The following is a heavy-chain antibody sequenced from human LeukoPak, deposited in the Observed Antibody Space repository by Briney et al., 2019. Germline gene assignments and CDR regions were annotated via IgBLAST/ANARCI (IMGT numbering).Heavy chain of an antibody. CDR2: IYDSGST. Sequence: PSETLSLTCTVSGGSISSYYWSWIRRPPGKGLEWIGYIYDSGSTNYNPSLKSRVTISIDTSKNQFSLKLSSVTAADTAVYYCARHMYSGRYYGTDYWGQGTLVTVSS. V-gene: IGHV4-59*08. CDR3: ARHMYSGRYYGTDY. J-gene: IGHJ4*02. CDR1: GGSISSYY. D-gene: IGHD1-26*01.